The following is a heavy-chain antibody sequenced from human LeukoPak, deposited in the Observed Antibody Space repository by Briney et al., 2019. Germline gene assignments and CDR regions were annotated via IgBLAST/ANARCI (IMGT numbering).Heavy chain of an antibody. CDR2: INPNSGGT. CDR3: ARDGTYYDFWSGQRGDY. CDR1: GYTFTGYY. D-gene: IGHD3-3*01. V-gene: IGHV1-2*06. J-gene: IGHJ4*02. Sequence: ASVKVSCKASGYTFTGYYMHWVRQAPGQGLEWMGRINPNSGGTNYAQKFQGRVTMTRDTSISTAYMELSRLRSDDTAVYYCARDGTYYDFWSGQRGDYWGQGPLVTVSS.